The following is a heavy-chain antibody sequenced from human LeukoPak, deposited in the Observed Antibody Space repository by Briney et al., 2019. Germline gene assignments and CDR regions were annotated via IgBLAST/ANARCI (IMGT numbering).Heavy chain of an antibody. D-gene: IGHD3-10*01. CDR1: GGSFSSYY. J-gene: IGHJ4*02. CDR2: IYTSGST. V-gene: IGHV4-4*09. CDR3: ARGAVRGVLYFDY. Sequence: SETLSLTCTVSGGSFSSYYWSWIRQPPGKGLEWIGYIYTSGSTNYNPSLKSRLTISVDTSKNQFSQKLSSVTAADTAVYYCARGAVRGVLYFDYWGQGTLVTGSS.